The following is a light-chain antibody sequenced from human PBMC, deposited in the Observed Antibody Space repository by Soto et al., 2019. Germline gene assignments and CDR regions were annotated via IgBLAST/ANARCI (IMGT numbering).Light chain of an antibody. J-gene: IGKJ1*01. Sequence: EIVWTQSPGTLSLSPGERATLSCRASQSVGSNLAWYQQKPGQAPSLLIYGASTRATGIPARFSGSGSGTDFTLTIRRLEPEDFAVYYCQQYGSSGTFGQGTKVDIK. CDR1: QSVGSN. CDR3: QQYGSSGT. V-gene: IGKV3-20*01. CDR2: GAS.